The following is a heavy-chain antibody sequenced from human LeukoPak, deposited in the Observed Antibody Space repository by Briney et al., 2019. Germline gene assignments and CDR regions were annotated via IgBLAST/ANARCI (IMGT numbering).Heavy chain of an antibody. CDR3: ARVLGGNPSGY. CDR1: GLTFSSYG. Sequence: PGRSLRLSCAASGLTFSSYGMHWVGQAPGKGLEWVAVISRDGTNKYYADSVKGRFTISRDNAKNTLYLQMKSLRADDTAVYYCARVLGGNPSGYWRQGTLVTVSS. CDR2: ISRDGTNK. D-gene: IGHD4-23*01. V-gene: IGHV3-30*03. J-gene: IGHJ4*02.